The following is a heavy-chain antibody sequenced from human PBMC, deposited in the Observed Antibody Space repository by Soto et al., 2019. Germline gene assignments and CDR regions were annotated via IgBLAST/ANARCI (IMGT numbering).Heavy chain of an antibody. D-gene: IGHD2-2*01. Sequence: QVQLVQSGAEVKKPGSSVKVSCKASGGTFSSYAISWVRQAPGQGLEWMGGIIPIFGTANYAQKFQGRVTITADESTSTAYMELSRLRSEDTAVYYCARLLKDCSSTSCYYFDYWGQGTLVTVSS. CDR2: IIPIFGTA. CDR3: ARLLKDCSSTSCYYFDY. CDR1: GGTFSSYA. V-gene: IGHV1-69*01. J-gene: IGHJ4*02.